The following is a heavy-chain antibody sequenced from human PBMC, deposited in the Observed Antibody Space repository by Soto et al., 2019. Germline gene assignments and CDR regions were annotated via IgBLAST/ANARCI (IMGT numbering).Heavy chain of an antibody. CDR2: IKSKIDGGTT. Sequence: EVQLVESGGELVKPGGSLRLSCAASGFTFSDAWINWVRQAPGKGLEWVGRIKSKIDGGTTDFAAPVKGRFAISRDDSRDMVYMEMYSLKTDDTAVYYCTTDSLFTGQLVRMDNWGHGTLVTVSS. D-gene: IGHD3-9*01. CDR1: GFTFSDAW. J-gene: IGHJ4*01. V-gene: IGHV3-15*07. CDR3: TTDSLFTGQLVRMDN.